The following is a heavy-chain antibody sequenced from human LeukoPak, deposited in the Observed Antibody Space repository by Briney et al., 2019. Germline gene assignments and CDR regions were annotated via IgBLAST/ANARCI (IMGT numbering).Heavy chain of an antibody. CDR2: ISAYNGNT. J-gene: IGHJ5*02. D-gene: IGHD3-22*01. CDR3: ARDHDYYDSDKWFDP. CDR1: GYTFTSYG. V-gene: IGHV1-18*01. Sequence: ASVKVSCKASGYTFTSYGISWVRQAPGQGLEWMGWISAYNGNTNYAQKLQGRVTMTTDTSTSTAYMELRSLRSDDTAVYYCARDHDYYDSDKWFDPWGQGTLVTVSS.